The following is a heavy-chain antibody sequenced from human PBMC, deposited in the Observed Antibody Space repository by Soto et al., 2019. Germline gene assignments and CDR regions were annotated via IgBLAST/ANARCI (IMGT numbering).Heavy chain of an antibody. Sequence: ASVKVSCKASGYTFTSYGISWVRQAPGQGLEWMGWISAYNGNTNYAQKLQGRVTMTTDTSTSTAYMELRSLRSDDTAVYYCAMGDLGELFPAVFDYWGQGTLVTVSS. CDR2: ISAYNGNT. V-gene: IGHV1-18*01. D-gene: IGHD3-10*01. CDR1: GYTFTSYG. J-gene: IGHJ4*02. CDR3: AMGDLGELFPAVFDY.